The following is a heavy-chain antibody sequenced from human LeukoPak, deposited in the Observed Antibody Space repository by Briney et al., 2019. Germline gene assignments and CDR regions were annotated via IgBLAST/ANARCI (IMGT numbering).Heavy chain of an antibody. CDR1: GFTFSTYP. D-gene: IGHD3-10*01. J-gene: IGHJ6*02. Sequence: PGGSLRLSCEASGFTFSTYPMHWVRQAPDKGLEWVAMTSYHGSNEYYAAPVKGRFTISRDNSKTTLSLEMNSLRADDTAIYYCARDRHMVRGIRDKIYYKYYGMDVWGQGTTVTVSS. CDR3: ARDRHMVRGIRDKIYYKYYGMDV. V-gene: IGHV3-30*04. CDR2: TSYHGSNE.